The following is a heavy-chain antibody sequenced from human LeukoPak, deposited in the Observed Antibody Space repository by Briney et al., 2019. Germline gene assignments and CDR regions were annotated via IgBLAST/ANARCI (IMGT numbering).Heavy chain of an antibody. CDR2: ISAYNGNT. CDR1: GYTFTSYG. V-gene: IGHV1-18*01. CDR3: ARDRVAFGVVAATVLDY. Sequence: ASVKVSCKASGYTFTSYGISWVRQAPGQGLEWMGWISAYNGNTNYAQKLQGRVTMTTDTSTSTAYMELRSLRSDDTAVYYCARDRVAFGVVAATVLDYWGQGTLVTVSS. D-gene: IGHD2-15*01. J-gene: IGHJ4*02.